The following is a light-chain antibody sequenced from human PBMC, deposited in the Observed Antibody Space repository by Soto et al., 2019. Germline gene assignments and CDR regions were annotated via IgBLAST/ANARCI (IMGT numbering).Light chain of an antibody. CDR2: TDN. Sequence: QSALTQPPSASATPGQRVAISCFGRSSNIGINTVNWYRQLPGTAPKLIIHTDNQRPSGVPDRFSGSKSGTSASLAISALQSEDEADYYCAVWDDSLDGVVFGGGTKVTVL. CDR1: SSNIGINT. CDR3: AVWDDSLDGVV. V-gene: IGLV1-44*01. J-gene: IGLJ3*02.